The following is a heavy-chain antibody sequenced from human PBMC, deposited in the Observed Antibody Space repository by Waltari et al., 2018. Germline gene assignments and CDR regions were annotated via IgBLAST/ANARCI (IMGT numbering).Heavy chain of an antibody. CDR2: MNPTSGIT. V-gene: IGHV1-8*03. CDR1: GYSFTSYN. J-gene: IGHJ6*03. Sequence: QVQLVQSGAEVKKPGASVKVSCKASGYSFTSYNINWVRQAAGQGLEWMGWMNPTSGITGYAQKFQDRVTITRNTSIGTAYMELRSLRSEDTAVYYCARDYGSGTYYYMDVWGKGTTVTVSS. CDR3: ARDYGSGTYYYMDV. D-gene: IGHD3-10*01.